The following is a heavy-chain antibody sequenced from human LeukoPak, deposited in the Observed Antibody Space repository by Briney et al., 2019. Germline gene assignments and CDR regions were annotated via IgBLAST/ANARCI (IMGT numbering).Heavy chain of an antibody. CDR1: VYTFTSYG. Sequence: ASVKVSCKAAVYTFTSYGISWVRQPPAQGLERMGLISAYNGNTTNSQQLQGRGTMTRNTSLNKAYTEQSSSGSEASTAYYYASGLSVHRGYDYSYGMDVWGQGTTVTVSS. V-gene: IGHV1-18*01. J-gene: IGHJ6*02. CDR2: ISAYNGNT. D-gene: IGHD1-1*01. CDR3: ASGLSVHRGYDYSYGMDV.